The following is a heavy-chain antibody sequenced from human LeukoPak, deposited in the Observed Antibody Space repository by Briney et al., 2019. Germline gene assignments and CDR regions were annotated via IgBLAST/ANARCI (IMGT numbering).Heavy chain of an antibody. Sequence: PSETLSLTCTVSGVSISSSNSYWGWIRQPPGKGLEWIGEINHSGSTNYNPSLKSRVTISVDTSKNQFSLKLSSVTAADTAVYYCARGRSGLRGSFDYWGQGTLVTVAS. CDR1: GVSISSSNSY. CDR3: ARGRSGLRGSFDY. D-gene: IGHD3-10*01. CDR2: INHSGST. J-gene: IGHJ4*02. V-gene: IGHV4-39*07.